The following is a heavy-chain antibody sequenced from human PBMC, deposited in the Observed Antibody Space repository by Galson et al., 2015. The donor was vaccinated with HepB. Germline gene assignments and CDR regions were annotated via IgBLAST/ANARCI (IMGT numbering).Heavy chain of an antibody. D-gene: IGHD3-22*01. CDR2: IKQDGSEK. V-gene: IGHV3-7*03. CDR3: ARDMSRYYDSSGYGEVIYYFDY. CDR1: GFTFSSYW. J-gene: IGHJ4*02. Sequence: SLRLSCAASGFTFSSYWMSWVRQAPGKGLEWVANIKQDGSEKYYVDSVKGRFTISRDNAKNSPYLQMNSLRAEDTAVYYCARDMSRYYDSSGYGEVIYYFDYWGQGTLVTVSS.